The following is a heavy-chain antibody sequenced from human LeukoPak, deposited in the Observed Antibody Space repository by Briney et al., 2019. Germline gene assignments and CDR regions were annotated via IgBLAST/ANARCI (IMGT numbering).Heavy chain of an antibody. CDR2: IYTSGST. Sequence: SETLSLTCTVSGGSISSYYWSWIRQPAGMGLEWIGRIYTSGSTNYNPSLKSRVTMSVDTSKNQFSLKLSSVTAADTAVYYCARVAPPYDRQGFDYWGQGTLVTVSS. V-gene: IGHV4-4*07. D-gene: IGHD5-12*01. CDR3: ARVAPPYDRQGFDY. J-gene: IGHJ4*02. CDR1: GGSISSYY.